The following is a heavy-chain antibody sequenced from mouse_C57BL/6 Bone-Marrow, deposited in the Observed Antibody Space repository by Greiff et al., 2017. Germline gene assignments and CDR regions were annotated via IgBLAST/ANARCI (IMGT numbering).Heavy chain of an antibody. D-gene: IGHD1-1*02. CDR1: GYSITSGYD. CDR2: ISYSGST. V-gene: IGHV3-1*01. J-gene: IGHJ2*01. CDR3: AREAYGYFDY. Sequence: EVQGVESGPGMVKPSQSLSLTCTVTGYSITSGYDWHWIRHFPGNKLEWMGYISYSGSTNYNPSLKSRISITHDTSKNHFFLKLNSVTTEDTATYYCAREAYGYFDYWGQGTTLTVSS.